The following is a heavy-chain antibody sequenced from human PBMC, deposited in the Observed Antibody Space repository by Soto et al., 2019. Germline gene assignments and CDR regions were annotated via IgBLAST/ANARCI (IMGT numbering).Heavy chain of an antibody. D-gene: IGHD6-6*01. Sequence: GGSLRLSCAASGFTFSSYGMHWVRQAPGKGLEWVAVIWYDGSKKYYADSVKGRFTISRDNSKNTLYLQMNSLRAEDTAVYYCAREAYSSSPPYYYYYMDVWGKGTTVTVSS. CDR2: IWYDGSKK. CDR1: GFTFSSYG. V-gene: IGHV3-33*01. J-gene: IGHJ6*03. CDR3: AREAYSSSPPYYYYYMDV.